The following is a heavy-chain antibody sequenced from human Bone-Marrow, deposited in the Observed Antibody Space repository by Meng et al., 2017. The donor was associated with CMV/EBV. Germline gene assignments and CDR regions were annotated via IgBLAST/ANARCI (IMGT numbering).Heavy chain of an antibody. CDR1: GFTFRNVW. CDR3: ATDRFSRTYYSDSSAYPF. Sequence: GESLKISCAVSGFTFRNVWMSWVRQAPGKGLEWVGRIRSKSDGATTDAAAPVIGRFSISRDDSTNTLYLQMNSLKTEDTAVYYCATDRFSRTYYSDSSAYPFWGQGTLVTVSS. D-gene: IGHD3-22*01. CDR2: IRSKSDGATT. V-gene: IGHV3-15*01. J-gene: IGHJ4*02.